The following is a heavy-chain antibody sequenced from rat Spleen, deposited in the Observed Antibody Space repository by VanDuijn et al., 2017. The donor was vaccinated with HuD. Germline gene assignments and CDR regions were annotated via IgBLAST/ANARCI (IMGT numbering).Heavy chain of an antibody. J-gene: IGHJ2*01. CDR1: GFTFSNYD. CDR3: TTMVG. Sequence: EVQLVESGGGLVQPGRSLKVSCAASGFTFSNYDMAWVRQAPTKGLEWVAYISAGGDSTYYRYSVKGRFTVSRDDAKTSLYLQMDSLRSEDTATYYCTTMVGWGQGVVVTVSS. D-gene: IGHD1-1*01. V-gene: IGHV5-27*01. CDR2: ISAGGDST.